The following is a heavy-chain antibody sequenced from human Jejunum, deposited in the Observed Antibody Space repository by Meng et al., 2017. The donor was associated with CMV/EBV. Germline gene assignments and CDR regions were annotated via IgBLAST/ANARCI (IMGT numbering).Heavy chain of an antibody. V-gene: IGHV1-18*01. Sequence: VQLVQSGGEVKKPGASVKVSCKASGYTFTNYGITWVRQAPGQGLEWMGWINAYNGDTNYAQTLQGRVTMTTDTSTSTAYMELRSLRSDDTAVYYCARGRRNEPLFDYWGQGTLVTVSS. CDR2: INAYNGDT. J-gene: IGHJ4*02. CDR1: GYTFTNYG. D-gene: IGHD1-14*01. CDR3: ARGRRNEPLFDY.